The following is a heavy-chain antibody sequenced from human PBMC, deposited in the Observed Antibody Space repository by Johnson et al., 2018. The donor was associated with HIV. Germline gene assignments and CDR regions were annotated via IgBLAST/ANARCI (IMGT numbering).Heavy chain of an antibody. CDR2: IRYDGSNK. J-gene: IGHJ3*02. Sequence: QVQLVESGGGVVQPGRSLRLSCAASGFTFSSYAMHWVRQAPGKGLEWVAFIRYDGSNKYYADSVKGRFTISRDNSKNTVYLQTNSLRAEDTAVYYCAKWKYCSGYNAFDIWGQGTMVTVSS. CDR3: AKWKYCSGYNAFDI. CDR1: GFTFSSYA. D-gene: IGHD2-15*01. V-gene: IGHV3-30*02.